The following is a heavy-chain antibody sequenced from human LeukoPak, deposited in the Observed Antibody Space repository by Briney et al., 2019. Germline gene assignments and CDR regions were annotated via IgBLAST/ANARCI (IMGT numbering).Heavy chain of an antibody. D-gene: IGHD6-13*01. CDR2: IYYSGST. Sequence: SETLSLTCTVSGASISSSSFYWGWIRQPPGKGLEWIGSIYYSGSTYYNPSLKSRVTMSVDTSKNQFSLKLSSVTAADTAVYYCARDRSVSYSSSWTPGIPMYYFDYWGQGTLVTVSS. V-gene: IGHV4-39*07. CDR3: ARDRSVSYSSSWTPGIPMYYFDY. CDR1: GASISSSSFY. J-gene: IGHJ4*02.